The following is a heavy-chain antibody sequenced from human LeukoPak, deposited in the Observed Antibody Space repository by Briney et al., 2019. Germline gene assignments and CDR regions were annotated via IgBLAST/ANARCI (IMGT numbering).Heavy chain of an antibody. V-gene: IGHV3-11*04. CDR3: ARAMYCGGDCYYYFDY. D-gene: IGHD2-21*02. CDR1: GFTFSDYF. Sequence: GGSLRLSCAASGFTFSDYFMTWIRQAPGKGLEWVSYISSSGTYIYYADSVRGRFTISRDNAKNSLYLQMNSLRAEDTAVYYCARAMYCGGDCYYYFDYWGQGTLVTVSS. CDR2: ISSSGTYI. J-gene: IGHJ4*02.